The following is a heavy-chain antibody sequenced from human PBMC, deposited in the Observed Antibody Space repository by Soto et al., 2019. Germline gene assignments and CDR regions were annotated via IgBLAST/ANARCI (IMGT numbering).Heavy chain of an antibody. Sequence: SETLSLTCTVSGGPISSYYWSWIRQPPGKGLEWIGYIYYSGSTNYNPSLKSRVTISVDTSKNQFSLKLSSVTAADTAVYYCARIRRFLEWPNFDYWGQGTLVTVSS. J-gene: IGHJ4*02. CDR2: IYYSGST. V-gene: IGHV4-59*01. CDR3: ARIRRFLEWPNFDY. D-gene: IGHD3-3*01. CDR1: GGPISSYY.